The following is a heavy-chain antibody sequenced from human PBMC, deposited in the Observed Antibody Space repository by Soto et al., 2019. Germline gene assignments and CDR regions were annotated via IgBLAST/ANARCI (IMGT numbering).Heavy chain of an antibody. D-gene: IGHD3-9*01. V-gene: IGHV4-34*01. CDR1: GVSFSGYY. CDR2: INHSGST. CDR3: ARGLLGQIYFFDY. J-gene: IGHJ4*02. Sequence: ETLSLSCTVYGVSFSGYYWSWIRQPPGKGLEWIGEINHSGSTNYNPSLKSRVTMSVDTSKNQFSLKLTSMTAADKAVYYCARGLLGQIYFFDYWGQGTLVTVSS.